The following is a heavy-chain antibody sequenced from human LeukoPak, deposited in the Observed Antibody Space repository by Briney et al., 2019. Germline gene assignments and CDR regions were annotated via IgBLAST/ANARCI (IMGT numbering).Heavy chain of an antibody. D-gene: IGHD5-12*01. J-gene: IGHJ4*02. CDR3: AQEGRYSGYAFDY. V-gene: IGHV1-2*04. Sequence: GASVKVSCKASGYTFTGYYMHWVRQAPGQGLEWMGWINPNSGGANYAQKFQGWVTMTRDTSISTAYMELSRLRSDDTAVYYCAQEGRYSGYAFDYWGQGTLVTVSS. CDR2: INPNSGGA. CDR1: GYTFTGYY.